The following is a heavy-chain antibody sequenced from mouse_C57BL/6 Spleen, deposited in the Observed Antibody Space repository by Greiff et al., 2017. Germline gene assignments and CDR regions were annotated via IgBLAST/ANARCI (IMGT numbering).Heavy chain of an antibody. V-gene: IGHV1-26*01. CDR1: GYTFTDYY. J-gene: IGHJ2*01. CDR2: INPNNGGT. D-gene: IGHD4-1*01. CDR3: ARGWDAFDY. Sequence: EVQLQQSGPELVKPGASVKISCKASGYTFTDYYMNWVKQSHGKSLEWIGDINPNNGGTSYNQKFKGKDTLTVDKSSSTAYMELRSLTSEDSAVYYGARGWDAFDYWGQGATLTVSS.